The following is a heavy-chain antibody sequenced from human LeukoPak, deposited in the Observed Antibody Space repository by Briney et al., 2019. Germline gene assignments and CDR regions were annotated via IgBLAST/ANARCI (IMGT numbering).Heavy chain of an antibody. Sequence: GASVKVPCKVSGNTLSELSMHWVRQAPGKGLEWMGGVDPEDDKNIYAQKFQGRVTMTEDTSTDTAYMELSNLRSEDTAVYYCATDHQWQLLGYWGQGTLVTVSS. CDR1: GNTLSELS. CDR2: VDPEDDKN. J-gene: IGHJ4*02. D-gene: IGHD1-26*01. CDR3: ATDHQWQLLGY. V-gene: IGHV1-24*01.